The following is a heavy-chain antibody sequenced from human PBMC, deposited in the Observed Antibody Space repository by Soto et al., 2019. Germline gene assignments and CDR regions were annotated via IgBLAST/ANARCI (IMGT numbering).Heavy chain of an antibody. Sequence: QVQLVQSGAEVKKPGSSVKVSCKTSGGTFRTSAISWVRQAPGQGLEWMGGIMPVFPTPDYAQKFQGRVTITADEYKTTDYMRLISLRAYVPAVYYWARDKDRQQLGYNESYIMDVWGQGTTVTVSS. D-gene: IGHD1-20*01. CDR1: GGTFRTSA. CDR3: ARDKDRQQLGYNESYIMDV. V-gene: IGHV1-69*12. J-gene: IGHJ6*01. CDR2: IMPVFPTP.